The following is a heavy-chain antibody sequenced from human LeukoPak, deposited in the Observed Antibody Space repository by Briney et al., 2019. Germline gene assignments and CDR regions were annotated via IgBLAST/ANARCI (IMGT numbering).Heavy chain of an antibody. CDR2: ISYDGSNK. CDR3: AKDSTGSGSYNWFDP. D-gene: IGHD3-10*01. CDR1: GFTFSSYG. Sequence: QPGRSLRLSCAASGFTFSSYGMHWVRQAPGKGLEWVAVISYDGSNKYYADSVKSRFTISRDNSKNTLYLQMNSLRAEDTAVYYCAKDSTGSGSYNWFDPWGQGTLVTVSS. V-gene: IGHV3-30*18. J-gene: IGHJ5*02.